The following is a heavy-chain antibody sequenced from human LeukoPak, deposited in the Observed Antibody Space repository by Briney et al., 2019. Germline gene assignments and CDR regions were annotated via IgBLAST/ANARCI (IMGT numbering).Heavy chain of an antibody. CDR3: TTFYHEYSPY. V-gene: IGHV3-15*01. Sequence: GGSLRLSCAASGFSFMNAWMIWVRQAPGKGLEWVGRIKSNADGGTPDYAAPARGRFTISRDDSKNTLYLQMNNLKTEDTAVYYCTTFYHEYSPYWGRGTLVTVSS. CDR2: IKSNADGGTP. D-gene: IGHD2/OR15-2a*01. CDR1: GFSFMNAW. J-gene: IGHJ4*02.